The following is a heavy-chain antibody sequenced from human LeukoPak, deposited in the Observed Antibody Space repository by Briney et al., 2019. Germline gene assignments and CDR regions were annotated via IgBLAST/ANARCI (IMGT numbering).Heavy chain of an antibody. CDR1: GGSISSYY. Sequence: PSETLSLTCTASGGSISSYYWSWIRQPPGKRLEWIGYIYYSGSTNYNPSLKSRVTISEDTSKNQFSLKLSSVTAADTAVYYCARRYSSSWYLDAFDIWGQGTMVTVSS. CDR2: IYYSGST. V-gene: IGHV4-59*01. J-gene: IGHJ3*02. CDR3: ARRYSSSWYLDAFDI. D-gene: IGHD6-13*01.